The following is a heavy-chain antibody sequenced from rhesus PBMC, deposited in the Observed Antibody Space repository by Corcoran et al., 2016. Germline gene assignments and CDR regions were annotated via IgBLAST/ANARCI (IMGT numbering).Heavy chain of an antibody. CDR3: ATAAGHYYYGLDS. D-gene: IGHD6S26*01. CDR2: ISGTGGST. Sequence: QLQLQESGPGLVKPSETLSLTCAVSGGSISSNYWSWFRPPPGKGLEWLGRISGTGGSTEYNPSLKSRVTISTDTSKNQFSLKLTSMTAADTAVYYCATAAGHYYYGLDSWGQGVVVTVSS. CDR1: GGSISSNY. V-gene: IGHV4-173*01. J-gene: IGHJ6*01.